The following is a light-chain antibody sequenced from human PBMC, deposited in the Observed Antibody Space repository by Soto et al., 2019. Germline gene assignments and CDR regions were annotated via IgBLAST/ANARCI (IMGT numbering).Light chain of an antibody. CDR3: QQYNSYSSMYT. J-gene: IGKJ2*01. CDR2: AAS. V-gene: IGKV1-8*01. CDR1: QGISSY. Sequence: AIRMTQSPSSLSASTGDRVTITCRASQGISSYLAWYQQKPGKAPKLLIYAASTLQSGVPSRFSGSGSGTDFTLTISCLQSEDFATYYCQQYNSYSSMYTFGQGTKLEIK.